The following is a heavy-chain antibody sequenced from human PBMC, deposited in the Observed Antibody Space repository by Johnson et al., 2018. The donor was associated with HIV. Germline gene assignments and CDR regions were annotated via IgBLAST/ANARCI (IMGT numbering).Heavy chain of an antibody. V-gene: IGHV3-33*06. D-gene: IGHD7-27*01. CDR1: GFTFSSYG. CDR2: IWYDGSNK. J-gene: IGHJ3*02. Sequence: QVQLVESGGGVVQPGRSLRLSCAASGFTFSSYGMHWVRQAPGKGLEWVAVIWYDGSNKYYADSVKGRFTISSENAKNSLYLQMNSLRAEDTAVYYCAKSTRGNWGSCFDIWGQGTMVTVSS. CDR3: AKSTRGNWGSCFDI.